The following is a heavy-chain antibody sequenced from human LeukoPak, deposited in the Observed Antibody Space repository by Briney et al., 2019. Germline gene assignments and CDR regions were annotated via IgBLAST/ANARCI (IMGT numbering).Heavy chain of an antibody. J-gene: IGHJ6*04. CDR1: GGTFSSYA. V-gene: IGHV1-69*01. CDR3: ARAYCSGGSCYGTYYYYGMDV. CDR2: IIPIFGTA. Sequence: GSSVKVSCKASGGTFSSYAISWVRQAPGQGLEWMGGIIPIFGTANYAQKFQGRVTITADESTSTAYMELSSLRSEDTAVYYCARAYCSGGSCYGTYYYYGMDVWGKGTTVTVSS. D-gene: IGHD2-15*01.